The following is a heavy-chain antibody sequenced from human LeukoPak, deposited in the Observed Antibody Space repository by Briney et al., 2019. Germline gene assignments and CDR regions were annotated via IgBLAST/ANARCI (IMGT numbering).Heavy chain of an antibody. CDR3: ARRAGSYSHSYDY. CDR2: IYSGGST. J-gene: IGHJ4*02. D-gene: IGHD2-15*01. CDR1: GFTFSDYY. V-gene: IGHV3-53*01. Sequence: GGSLRLSCAASGFTFSDYYMSWIRQAPGRGLEWVSFIYSGGSTYYAGSVRGRFIISRDTSKNTLYLQMNSLRAEDTAIYYCARRAGSYSHSYDYWGQGTLVTVSS.